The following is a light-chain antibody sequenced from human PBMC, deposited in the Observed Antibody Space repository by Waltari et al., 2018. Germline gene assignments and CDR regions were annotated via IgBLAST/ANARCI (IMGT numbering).Light chain of an antibody. CDR3: QQYYSSPLT. V-gene: IGKV4-1*01. J-gene: IGKJ4*01. CDR1: QSVLHSSNHKNY. Sequence: DIVMTQSPDSLAVSLGERATINCKSSQSVLHSSNHKNYLLWYQQKPGQPPKLLIYWASTRESGVPVRFSGSGSGTELTLAISSLQAEDVAVYYCQQYYSSPLTFGGGTKVEIK. CDR2: WAS.